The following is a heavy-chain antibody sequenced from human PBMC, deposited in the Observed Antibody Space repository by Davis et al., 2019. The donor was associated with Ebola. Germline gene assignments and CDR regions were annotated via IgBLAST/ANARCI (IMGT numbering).Heavy chain of an antibody. D-gene: IGHD2-2*01. CDR1: GGSISSGDYY. CDR3: ARQSSSSRGDY. Sequence: MPSETLSLTCTVSGGSISSGDYYWSWIRQPPGKGLEWIGYIYYSGSTYYNPSLKSRVTISVDTSKNQFSLKLRSVTAADTAVYYCARQSSSSRGDYWGQGILVTVSS. J-gene: IGHJ4*02. CDR2: IYYSGST. V-gene: IGHV4-30-4*01.